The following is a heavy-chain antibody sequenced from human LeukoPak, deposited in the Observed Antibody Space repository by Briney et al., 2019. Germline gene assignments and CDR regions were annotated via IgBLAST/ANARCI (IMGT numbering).Heavy chain of an antibody. Sequence: PSETLSLTCTVSGGSISSSSYYWGWIRKPAGKGLEWIGSIYYSGSTYYNPSLKSRVTISVDTSKNQFSLKLSSVTAADTAVYYCARQSYSSGCFDYWGQGTLVTVSS. D-gene: IGHD6-19*01. CDR3: ARQSYSSGCFDY. CDR2: IYYSGST. CDR1: GGSISSSSYY. V-gene: IGHV4-39*01. J-gene: IGHJ4*02.